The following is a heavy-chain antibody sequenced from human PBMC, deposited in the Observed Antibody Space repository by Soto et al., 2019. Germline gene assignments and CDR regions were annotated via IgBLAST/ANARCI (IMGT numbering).Heavy chain of an antibody. CDR3: ARAIKRWGVHYSFDY. V-gene: IGHV1-69*06. CDR1: GSTFNNFA. Sequence: QVVLLQSGAEVKEPGSSVRVSCKVSGSTFNNFAFSWVRQAPGHGPEWMGGIVVMSNTADYSQRFRDRVTITADTSTNTLYMGLGSLKFEDTAVFYCARAIKRWGVHYSFDYGGQGPQVTVSS. D-gene: IGHD3-16*01. CDR2: IVVMSNTA. J-gene: IGHJ4*02.